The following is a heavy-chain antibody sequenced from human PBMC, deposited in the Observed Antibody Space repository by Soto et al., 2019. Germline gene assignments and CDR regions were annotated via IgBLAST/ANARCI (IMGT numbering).Heavy chain of an antibody. D-gene: IGHD5-18*01. V-gene: IGHV3-33*01. Sequence: QVQLVESGGGVVQPGRSLRLSCAASGFTFSSYGMHWVRQAPGKGLEWVAVIWYDGSNKYYADSVKGRFTISRDNSKNTLYLQMNSLRAEDTAVYCCARASERGYSYGSGIDYWGQGTLVTVSS. CDR1: GFTFSSYG. CDR2: IWYDGSNK. J-gene: IGHJ4*02. CDR3: ARASERGYSYGSGIDY.